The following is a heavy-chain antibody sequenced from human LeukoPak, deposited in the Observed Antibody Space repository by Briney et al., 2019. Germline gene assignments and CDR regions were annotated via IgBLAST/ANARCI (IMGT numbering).Heavy chain of an antibody. V-gene: IGHV3-30*04. CDR3: ARALSGYDYRSGSFY. D-gene: IGHD5-12*01. CDR1: GFTFSSYA. J-gene: IGHJ4*02. CDR2: ISYDGSNK. Sequence: GRSLRLSCAASGFTFSSYAMHWVRQAPGKGLEWVAVISYDGSNKYYADSVKGRFTISRDNSKNTLYLQMNSLRAEDTAVYYCARALSGYDYRSGSFYWGQGTWSPSPQ.